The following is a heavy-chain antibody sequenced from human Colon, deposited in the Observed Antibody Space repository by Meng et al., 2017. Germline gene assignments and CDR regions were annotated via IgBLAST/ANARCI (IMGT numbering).Heavy chain of an antibody. Sequence: QIHRQLPGPCLVKPSHTPPPTWSILGDRCSSTSAAWNLIRPSPSRGLGWLGRTYYRSKYYNDYALSVKSRITINPDTSKNQFSLQLNSVTPEDTAIYYCARDWGDVRGGFDFWGQGTLVTVSS. J-gene: IGHJ4*02. CDR2: TYYRSKYYN. V-gene: IGHV6-1*01. CDR3: ARDWGDVRGGFDF. D-gene: IGHD3-10*02. CDR1: GDRCSSTSAA.